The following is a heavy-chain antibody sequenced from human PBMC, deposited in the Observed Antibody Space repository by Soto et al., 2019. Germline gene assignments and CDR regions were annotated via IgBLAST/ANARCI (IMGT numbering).Heavy chain of an antibody. V-gene: IGHV1-69*04. CDR2: IIPILGIA. CDR1: GGTFSSYT. CDR3: ARDRYNWNDPFNWFAP. Sequence: SVKVSCKASGGTFSSYTISWVRQAPGQGLEWMGRIIPILGIANYAQKFQGRVTITADKSTSTAYMELSSLRSEDTAVYYCARDRYNWNDPFNWFAPWGQGTLVTVSS. D-gene: IGHD1-20*01. J-gene: IGHJ5*02.